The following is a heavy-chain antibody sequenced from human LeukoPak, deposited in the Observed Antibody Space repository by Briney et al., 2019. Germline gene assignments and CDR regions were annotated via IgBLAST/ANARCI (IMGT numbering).Heavy chain of an antibody. Sequence: GGSLRLSCAASGFTFSSYEMNWVRHAPGKGLEWVSYISSSGSTIYYADSVKGRFTISRDNAKNSLSLQMNSLRAEDTALYYCAMGDSSGWYFDYWGQGTLVTVSS. J-gene: IGHJ4*02. CDR1: GFTFSSYE. D-gene: IGHD6-19*01. CDR2: ISSSGSTI. CDR3: AMGDSSGWYFDY. V-gene: IGHV3-48*03.